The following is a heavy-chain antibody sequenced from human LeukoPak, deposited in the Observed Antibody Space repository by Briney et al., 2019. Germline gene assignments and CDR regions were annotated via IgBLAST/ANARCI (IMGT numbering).Heavy chain of an antibody. J-gene: IGHJ4*02. CDR2: ISGSGGST. D-gene: IGHD6-19*01. Sequence: GGSLRLSCAASGFTFSSYAMSWVRQAPGKGLEWVSAISGSGGSTYYADSVKGRFTISRDNSKNTLYLQMNSLRAEDTAVDYCAITTVAGNVGLFYWGQGTLVTVSS. CDR3: AITTVAGNVGLFY. V-gene: IGHV3-23*01. CDR1: GFTFSSYA.